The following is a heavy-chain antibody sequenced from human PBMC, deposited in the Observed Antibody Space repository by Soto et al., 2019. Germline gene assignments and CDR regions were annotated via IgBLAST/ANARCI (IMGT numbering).Heavy chain of an antibody. CDR3: ATGYCSGGSCYSAHYYYYGMDV. D-gene: IGHD2-15*01. J-gene: IGHJ6*02. V-gene: IGHV4-30-2*01. CDR2: IYHSGST. CDR1: GGSISSGGYS. Sequence: PSETLSLTCAVSGGSISSGGYSWSWIRQPPGKGLEWIGYIYHSGSTYYNPSLKSRVTISVDRSKNQFSLKLSSVTAADTAVYYCATGYCSGGSCYSAHYYYYGMDVCGQGTTVTVSS.